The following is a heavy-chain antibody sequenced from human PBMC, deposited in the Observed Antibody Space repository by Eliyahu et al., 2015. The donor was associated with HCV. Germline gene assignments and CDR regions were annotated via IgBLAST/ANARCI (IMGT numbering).Heavy chain of an antibody. CDR1: GGSITTYY. Sequence: QVQLQESGPGLVKPSETLSLTXTVSGGSITTYYWXWXRQPPGKGLEWXXYIHYSGSTNYNPSLKSRVTISIDTSKNQFSLNLTSVTAADTAMYYCASGGGGIAVAGTGGWFDPWGQGTLVTVSS. D-gene: IGHD6-19*01. J-gene: IGHJ5*02. CDR3: ASGGGGIAVAGTGGWFDP. V-gene: IGHV4-59*01. CDR2: IHYSGST.